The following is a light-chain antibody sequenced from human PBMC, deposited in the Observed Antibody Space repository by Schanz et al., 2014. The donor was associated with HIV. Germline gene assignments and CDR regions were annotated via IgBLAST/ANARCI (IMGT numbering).Light chain of an antibody. J-gene: IGKJ4*01. CDR1: QRVSSSY. Sequence: EIVLTQSPGTLSLSPGERATLSCRASQRVSSSYLAWYQQKPDQAPRLLIYGASSRATGIPDRFSGSGSGTDFTLTISRLEPEDFAVYYCQQYNTFGGGTKVEIK. CDR2: GAS. V-gene: IGKV3-20*01. CDR3: QQYNT.